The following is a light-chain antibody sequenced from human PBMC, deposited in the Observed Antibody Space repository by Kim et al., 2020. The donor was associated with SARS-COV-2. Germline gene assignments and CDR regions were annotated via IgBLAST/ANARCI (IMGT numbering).Light chain of an antibody. Sequence: EVVLTQSPSTLSLSPGERASLSCRASQNLSNNYLAWYQQRPGQAPRLLIYGASNRATGIPGRFSGSGSGTDFTLTISRLEPEDFVVYFCQQFGVLPWTFGRGTKVDIK. CDR1: QNLSNNY. J-gene: IGKJ1*01. CDR3: QQFGVLPWT. V-gene: IGKV3-20*01. CDR2: GAS.